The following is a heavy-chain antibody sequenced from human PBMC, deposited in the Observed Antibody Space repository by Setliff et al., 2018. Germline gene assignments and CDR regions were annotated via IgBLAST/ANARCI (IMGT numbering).Heavy chain of an antibody. J-gene: IGHJ4*02. CDR1: GYSISSGYY. D-gene: IGHD6-19*01. CDR2: IYYSGNT. V-gene: IGHV4-38-2*01. Sequence: SETLSLTCAVSGYSISSGYYWGWIQQPPGKGLEWIGSIYYSGNTYYNASLKGRVTISGDTSKNQFSLKLTAVTAADTAIYYCARHRAVAGAYYFDFWGQGTLVTVSS. CDR3: ARHRAVAGAYYFDF.